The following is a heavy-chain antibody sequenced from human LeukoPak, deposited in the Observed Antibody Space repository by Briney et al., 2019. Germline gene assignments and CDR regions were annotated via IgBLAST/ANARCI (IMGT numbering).Heavy chain of an antibody. CDR2: IYHSGST. Sequence: SGTLSLTCAVSGGSISSSNWWSWVRQPPGKGLEWIGEIYHSGSTNYNPSLKSRVTISVDTSKNQFSLKLSSVTAADTAVYYCARAVGYCSSTSCYNWFDPWGQGTLVTVSS. CDR3: ARAVGYCSSTSCYNWFDP. D-gene: IGHD2-2*01. V-gene: IGHV4-4*02. CDR1: GGSISSSNW. J-gene: IGHJ5*02.